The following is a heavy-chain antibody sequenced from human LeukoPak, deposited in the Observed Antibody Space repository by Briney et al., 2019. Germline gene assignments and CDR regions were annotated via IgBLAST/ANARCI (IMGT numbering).Heavy chain of an antibody. V-gene: IGHV3-33*06. J-gene: IGHJ3*02. CDR2: IWYGGSNK. CDR3: AKGRKWELPGVDAFDI. Sequence: GGSLRLSCAASGFTFSSYGMHWVRQAPGKGLEWVAVIWYGGSNKYYADSVKGRFTISRDNSKNTLYLQMNSLRAEDTAVYYCAKGRKWELPGVDAFDIWGQGTMVTVSS. CDR1: GFTFSSYG. D-gene: IGHD1-26*01.